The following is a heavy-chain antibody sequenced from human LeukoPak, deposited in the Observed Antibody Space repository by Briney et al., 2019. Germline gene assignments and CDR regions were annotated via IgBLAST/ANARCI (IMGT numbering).Heavy chain of an antibody. D-gene: IGHD3-22*01. V-gene: IGHV1-2*02. CDR2: INPNSGGT. CDR1: GYTFTGYY. Sequence: GASVTVSCKASGYTFTGYYMHWVRQAPGQGREYMGWINPNSGGTKSAQKIQGRVTMTRDTSISTVYMELSGLASDDAAVYYGARTSVEVGQNYYGMDVWGQGTTVTVSS. CDR3: ARTSVEVGQNYYGMDV. J-gene: IGHJ6*02.